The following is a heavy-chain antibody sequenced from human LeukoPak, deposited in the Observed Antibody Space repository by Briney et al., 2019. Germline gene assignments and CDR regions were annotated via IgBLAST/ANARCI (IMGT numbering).Heavy chain of an antibody. D-gene: IGHD3-22*01. V-gene: IGHV4-30-2*01. J-gene: IGHJ2*01. CDR1: GRSISSGGYA. Sequence: SQTLSLTCAVSGRSISSGGYAWNWTRQPPGKGLEWIGQTYHRRSTYHNPSLKSRVTISVDRSKNQFSLKLSSVPAAHPAVYYCARVVVITTDWYFDLWGRGPLVTVSS. CDR2: TYHRRST. CDR3: ARVVVITTDWYFDL.